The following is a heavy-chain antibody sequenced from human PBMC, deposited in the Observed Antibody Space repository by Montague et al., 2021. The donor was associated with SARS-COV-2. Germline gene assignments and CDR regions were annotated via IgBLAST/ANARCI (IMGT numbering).Heavy chain of an antibody. CDR3: VKDSVHY. J-gene: IGHJ4*02. V-gene: IGHV3-23*05. Sequence: SLSLSCAVSGFTFSVYTVSWVRQAPGKGLEWVAGIDPSGGRTYYSESVKGRFTIFRDNSKNTLYLQMNSLRSEDAAIYYCVKDSVHYWGQGTLVTVSS. CDR1: GFTFSVYT. D-gene: IGHD3-10*01. CDR2: IDPSGGRT.